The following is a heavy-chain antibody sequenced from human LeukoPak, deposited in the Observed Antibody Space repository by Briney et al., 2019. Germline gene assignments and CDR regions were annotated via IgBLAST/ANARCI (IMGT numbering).Heavy chain of an antibody. CDR1: GFSVSSNY. CDR3: ASHWELRY. CDR2: VYSGGST. Sequence: GGSLRLSCAASGFSVSSNYMNWVRQAPGKGPEWVSVVYSGGSTYYADSVKGRFTISRHNSKNTLYLQMSNLRAEDTAVYYCASHWELRYWGQGTLVTVSS. D-gene: IGHD1-26*01. V-gene: IGHV3-53*01. J-gene: IGHJ4*02.